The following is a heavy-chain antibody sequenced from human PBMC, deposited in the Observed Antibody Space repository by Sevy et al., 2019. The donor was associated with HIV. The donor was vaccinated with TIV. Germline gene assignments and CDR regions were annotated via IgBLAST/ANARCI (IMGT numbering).Heavy chain of an antibody. CDR1: GFTFSSYA. V-gene: IGHV3-33*01. J-gene: IGHJ4*02. Sequence: GGSLRLSCAASGFTFSSYAMHWVRQAPGKGLEWVGFIWHDGSQKYYADSVRGRFIFSRDNSKNTLFLQVSSLRAEDTAVYYCARGRVGATTSYYFDYWGQGTLVTVSS. D-gene: IGHD1-26*01. CDR2: IWHDGSQK. CDR3: ARGRVGATTSYYFDY.